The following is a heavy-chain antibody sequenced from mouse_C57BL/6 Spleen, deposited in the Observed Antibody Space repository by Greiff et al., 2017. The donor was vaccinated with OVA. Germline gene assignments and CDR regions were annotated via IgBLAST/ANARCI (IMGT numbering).Heavy chain of an antibody. CDR3: ARYYGSSYYFDY. CDR2: IYPRSGNT. CDR1: GYTFTSYG. V-gene: IGHV1-81*01. D-gene: IGHD1-1*01. Sequence: VQLQQSGAELARPGASVKLSCKASGYTFTSYGISWVKQRTGKGLEWIGEIYPRSGNTYYNETFKGKATLTADKSSSTAYMELRSLTSEDSAVYFCARYYGSSYYFDYWGQGTTLTVSS. J-gene: IGHJ2*01.